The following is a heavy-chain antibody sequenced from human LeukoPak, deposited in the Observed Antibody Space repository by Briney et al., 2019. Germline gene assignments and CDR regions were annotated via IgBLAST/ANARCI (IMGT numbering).Heavy chain of an antibody. CDR2: IIPIFGTA. J-gene: IGHJ4*02. Sequence: SVKVSCTASGGTLSSYAISWVRQAPRPRLEWMGGIIPIFGTADYAKKLQGRVKIPTDESTRIAYMALSSLRSQQTAVYYCAALMYCSGGSCCSVAGCWGQVTLVTVSS. CDR1: GGTLSSYA. D-gene: IGHD2-15*01. V-gene: IGHV1-69*05. CDR3: AALMYCSGGSCCSVAGC.